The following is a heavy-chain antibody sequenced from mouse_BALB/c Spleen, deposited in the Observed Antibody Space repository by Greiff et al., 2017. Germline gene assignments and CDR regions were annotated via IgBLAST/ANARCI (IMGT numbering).Heavy chain of an antibody. V-gene: IGHV1-7*01. D-gene: IGHD2-9*01. J-gene: IGHJ3*01. Sequence: QVQLQQSGAELAKPGASVKMSCKASGYTFTSYWMHWVKQRLGQGLEWIGYFMPSTGYTEYKQKFKDKATLTADESSSTTYMQLSSLTSEDSAVYYYDRGTYYGYDRAFAYWGQGTLVTVSA. CDR2: FMPSTGYT. CDR1: GYTFTSYW. CDR3: DRGTYYGYDRAFAY.